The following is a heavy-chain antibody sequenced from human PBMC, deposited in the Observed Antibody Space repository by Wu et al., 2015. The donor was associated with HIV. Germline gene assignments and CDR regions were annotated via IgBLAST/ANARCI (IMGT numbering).Heavy chain of an antibody. CDR2: IIPIHGAA. CDR1: GGTFSRSG. CDR3: AREGVCGGDCRADYYYYGMDV. D-gene: IGHD2-21*02. Sequence: QVQLVQSGAEVRKPGSSVKVSCKASGGTFSRSGFSWVRQVPGQGFEWMGRIIPIHGAANYAQKFEGRVTITADESTSTAYMDLSSLTSEDTAVYYCAREGVCGGDCRADYYYYGMDVWGQGTTVTVSS. V-gene: IGHV1-69*11. J-gene: IGHJ6*02.